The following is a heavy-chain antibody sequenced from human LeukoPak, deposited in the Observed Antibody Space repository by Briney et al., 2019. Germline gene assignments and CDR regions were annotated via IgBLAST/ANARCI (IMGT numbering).Heavy chain of an antibody. CDR3: ARESYYYDSSGVDY. V-gene: IGHV4-30-2*01. J-gene: IGHJ4*02. D-gene: IGHD3-22*01. Sequence: SQTLSLTCTVSGGSISSGGYYWSWIRQPPGKGLEWIGYIYHSGSTYYNPSLKSRVTISVDRSKNQFSLKLSSVTAADTAVYYCARESYYYDSSGVDYWGQGTLVTVSS. CDR2: IYHSGST. CDR1: GGSISSGGYY.